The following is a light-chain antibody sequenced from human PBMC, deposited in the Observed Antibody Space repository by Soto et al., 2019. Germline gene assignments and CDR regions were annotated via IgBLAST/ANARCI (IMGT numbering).Light chain of an antibody. V-gene: IGKV1-5*03. J-gene: IGKJ1*01. CDR3: QQYNSYWT. CDR2: KAS. CDR1: QSISSW. Sequence: DLQMTQSPSTLSSSVGERVTITCRASQSISSWLAWYQQKPGKAPKLLIYKASSLESGVQSRFSGSGSGTEFTLTIRSLQPDDFATYYCQQYNSYWTFGQGTKVDIK.